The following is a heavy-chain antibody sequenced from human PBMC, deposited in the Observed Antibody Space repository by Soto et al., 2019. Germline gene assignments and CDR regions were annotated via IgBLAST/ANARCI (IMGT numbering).Heavy chain of an antibody. J-gene: IGHJ6*02. CDR1: GFTFSSYA. CDR3: ARVDTAMAPTYYYYYGMDV. Sequence: LRLSCAASGFTFSSYAMSWVRQAPGKGLEWVSAISGSGGSTYYADSVKGRFTISRDNSKNTLYLQMNSLRAEDTAVYYCARVDTAMAPTYYYYYGMDVWGQGTTVTVSS. CDR2: ISGSGGST. V-gene: IGHV3-23*01. D-gene: IGHD5-18*01.